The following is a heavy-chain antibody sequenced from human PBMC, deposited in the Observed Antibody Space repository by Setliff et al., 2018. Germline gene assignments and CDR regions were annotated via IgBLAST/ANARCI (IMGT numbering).Heavy chain of an antibody. J-gene: IGHJ6*04. CDR2: INSGGTKI. CDR3: ARAKMEESGKAQAGMDV. CDR1: GFFFRSYE. Sequence: GGSLRLSCAASGFFFRSYEMNWVRQTPGKGLEWVSYINSGGTKIYYADSVEGRFTISRDNGKNSLFLQMNSVRAEDTAVYYCARAKMEESGKAQAGMDVWGKGTTVTVS. D-gene: IGHD6-13*01. V-gene: IGHV3-48*03.